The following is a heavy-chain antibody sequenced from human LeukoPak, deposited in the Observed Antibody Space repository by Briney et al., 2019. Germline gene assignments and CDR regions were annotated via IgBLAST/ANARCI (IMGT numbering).Heavy chain of an antibody. CDR3: ARQTDYYDSGGYYIDAFDI. CDR2: IYYSGST. V-gene: IGHV4-39*01. CDR1: GGSISSSSYY. D-gene: IGHD3-22*01. Sequence: PSETLSLTCTVSGGSISSSSYYWGWIRQPPGKGLEWIGSIYYSGSTYYNPSLKSRVTISLDTSKNQFSLKLSSVTAADTAVYYCARQTDYYDSGGYYIDAFDIWGQGTMVTVSS. J-gene: IGHJ3*02.